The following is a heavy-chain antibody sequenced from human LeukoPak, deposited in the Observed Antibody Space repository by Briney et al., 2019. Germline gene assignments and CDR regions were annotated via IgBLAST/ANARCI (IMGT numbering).Heavy chain of an antibody. CDR2: IYYSGST. J-gene: IGHJ4*02. Sequence: SETLSLTRTVSGGSISSYYWSWIRQPPGKGLEWIGYIYYSGSTNYNPSLKSRVTISVDTSKNQFSLKLSSVTAADTAVYYCARHTPYYYDSSGYYLFDYWGQGTLVTVSS. D-gene: IGHD3-22*01. CDR3: ARHTPYYYDSSGYYLFDY. CDR1: GGSISSYY. V-gene: IGHV4-59*08.